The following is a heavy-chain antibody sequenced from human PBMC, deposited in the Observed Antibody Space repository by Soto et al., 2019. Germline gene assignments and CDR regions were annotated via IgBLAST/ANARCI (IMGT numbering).Heavy chain of an antibody. J-gene: IGHJ4*02. CDR3: ARHGAHCSGGSCYFYYFDY. Sequence: QVQLQESGPGLVKPSETLSLTCTVSGGSISSYYWSWIRQPPGKGLEWIGYIYYSGSTNYNPSLRRRVTISVDTSKNQFSLKLSSVTAADTAVYYCARHGAHCSGGSCYFYYFDYWGQGTLVTVSS. D-gene: IGHD2-15*01. V-gene: IGHV4-59*08. CDR2: IYYSGST. CDR1: GGSISSYY.